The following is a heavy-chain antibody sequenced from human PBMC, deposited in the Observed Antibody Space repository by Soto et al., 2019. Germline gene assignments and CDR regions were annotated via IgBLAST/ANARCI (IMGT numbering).Heavy chain of an antibody. CDR3: AKVRVSGGDYAIDY. V-gene: IGHV3-23*01. J-gene: IGHJ4*02. Sequence: GGSLRLSCAASGFTFSSYAMSWVRQAPGKGLEWVSAISGSGGSTYYADSVKGRFTISRDNSKNTLYLQMNSLRAEDTAVYYCAKVRVSGGDYAIDYWGQGTLVTVSS. CDR1: GFTFSSYA. D-gene: IGHD4-17*01. CDR2: ISGSGGST.